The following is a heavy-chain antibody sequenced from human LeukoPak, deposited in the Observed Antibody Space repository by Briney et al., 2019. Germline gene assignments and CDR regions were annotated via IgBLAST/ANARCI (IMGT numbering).Heavy chain of an antibody. V-gene: IGHV3-74*01. CDR3: ARAFYFDY. Sequence: GGSLRLSCAASGLTFSSYWVHWVRQAPGKGLVWVSRINSDGSSTSYGDSVKGRFTISRDNARNTVYLQMNSLRAEDTAVYYCARAFYFDYWGQGTLVTVSS. CDR2: INSDGSST. J-gene: IGHJ4*02. CDR1: GLTFSSYW.